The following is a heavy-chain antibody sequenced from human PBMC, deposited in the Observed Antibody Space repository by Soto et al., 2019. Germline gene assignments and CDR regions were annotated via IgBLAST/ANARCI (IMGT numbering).Heavy chain of an antibody. V-gene: IGHV3-7*01. J-gene: IGHJ4*02. CDR3: ARDLGGAHPPFL. CDR2: IKQDGSEK. Sequence: EVQLVESGGGLVQPGGSLRLSCAASGFTFSSYWMSWVRQAPGKGLEWVANIKQDGSEKYYVDSVKGQFTISRDNAENSLYLQMKSLRAEDTAVYYCARDLGGAHPPFLWGQGNLVTVSS. D-gene: IGHD3-16*01. CDR1: GFTFSSYW.